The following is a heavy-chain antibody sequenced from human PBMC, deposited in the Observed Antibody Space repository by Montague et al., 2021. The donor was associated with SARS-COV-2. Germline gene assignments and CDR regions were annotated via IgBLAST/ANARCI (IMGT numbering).Heavy chain of an antibody. CDR1: GFNFSSYS. D-gene: IGHD3-3*01. Sequence: SRRLSCAASGFNFSSYSMNWVRQAPGKGLEWVSSISSSSSYIYYADSVKGRFTISRDNAKNSLYLQMNSLRAEDTAVYHCARDARYDFWSGYYFDYWGQGTLVTVSS. CDR2: ISSSSSYI. J-gene: IGHJ4*02. V-gene: IGHV3-21*01. CDR3: ARDARYDFWSGYYFDY.